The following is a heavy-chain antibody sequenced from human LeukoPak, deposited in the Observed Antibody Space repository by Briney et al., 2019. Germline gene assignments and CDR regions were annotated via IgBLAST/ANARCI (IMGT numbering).Heavy chain of an antibody. D-gene: IGHD3-22*01. CDR1: GFTFSSYA. V-gene: IGHV3-23*01. CDR3: AKDPTMIVVVIPDY. CDR2: ISGGGGST. Sequence: GGSLGLSCAASGFTFSSYAMSWVRQAPGKGLEWVSAISGGGGSTYYADSVKGRFTISRDNSKNTLYLQMNSLRAEDTAVYYCAKDPTMIVVVIPDYWGQGTLVTVSS. J-gene: IGHJ4*02.